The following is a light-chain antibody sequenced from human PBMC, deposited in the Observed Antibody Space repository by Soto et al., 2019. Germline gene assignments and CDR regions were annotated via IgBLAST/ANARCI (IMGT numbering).Light chain of an antibody. Sequence: SVLTQPASVSGSPGQSITLSCTGTSSDVGGYNYVSWYQQHPGKAPKLMIYDVSNRPSGVSNRFSGSKSGNTASLTIAGLQAEDEADYYCSSYTSSSSWVFGTGTKVTVL. J-gene: IGLJ1*01. CDR1: SSDVGGYNY. CDR2: DVS. CDR3: SSYTSSSSWV. V-gene: IGLV2-14*01.